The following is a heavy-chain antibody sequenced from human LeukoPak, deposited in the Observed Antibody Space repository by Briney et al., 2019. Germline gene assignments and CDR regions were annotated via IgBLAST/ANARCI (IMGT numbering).Heavy chain of an antibody. CDR1: GGSFSGYY. V-gene: IGHV4-34*01. J-gene: IGHJ5*02. CDR2: IYYSGST. CDR3: ARGRSSWYWFDP. Sequence: SETLSLTCAVYGGSFSGYYWSWIRQPPGKGLEWIGSIYYSGSTYYNPSLKSRVTMSVDTSKNQFSLKLSSVTAADTAVYYCARGRSSWYWFDPWGQGTLVTVSS. D-gene: IGHD6-13*01.